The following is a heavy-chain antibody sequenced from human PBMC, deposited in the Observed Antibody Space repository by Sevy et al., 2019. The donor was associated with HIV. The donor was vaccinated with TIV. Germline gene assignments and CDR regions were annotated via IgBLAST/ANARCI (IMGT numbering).Heavy chain of an antibody. Sequence: DAVKVSCKTSGSTFSDDYIHWVRQAPSERLERMGWINSAGPNYAETFQGRVTMTRDASITTAYMELNTLTSDDTATYYCATSANLDTSWFDPWGQGVVVYVSS. J-gene: IGHJ5*02. D-gene: IGHD1-1*01. CDR2: INSAGP. CDR1: GSTFSDDY. V-gene: IGHV1-2*02. CDR3: ATSANLDTSWFDP.